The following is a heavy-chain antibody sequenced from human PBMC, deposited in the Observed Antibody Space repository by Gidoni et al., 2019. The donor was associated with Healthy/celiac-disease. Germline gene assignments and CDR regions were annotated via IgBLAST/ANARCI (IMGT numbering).Heavy chain of an antibody. D-gene: IGHD3-22*01. CDR2: IYHSGST. Sequence: QVQLQESGPGLVKPSGTLSLTCAVAGGSISSSNWWSWVRQPPGKGLEWSGEIYHSGSTNYNPSIKSRVTISVDKSKNQFSLKLSSVTAADTAVYYCARVGGYYDSSGPAGSQYYYYYYGMDVWGQGTTVTVSS. CDR3: ARVGGYYDSSGPAGSQYYYYYYGMDV. V-gene: IGHV4-4*02. CDR1: GGSISSSNW. J-gene: IGHJ6*02.